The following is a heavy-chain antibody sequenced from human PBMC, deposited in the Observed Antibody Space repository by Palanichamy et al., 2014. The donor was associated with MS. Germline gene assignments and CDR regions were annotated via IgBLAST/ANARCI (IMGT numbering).Heavy chain of an antibody. CDR2: ISSSGRYI. J-gene: IGHJ4*02. V-gene: IGHV3-21*01. CDR3: ARTRRTTSGYDDFDY. Sequence: EVQLVESGGGLVKPGGSLRLSCAASGFTFSTYSMDWVRQAPGKGLEWVSSISSSGRYIYYADSVEGRFTVSRDNAKNSLYLQMNSLRAEDTAVYYCARTRRTTSGYDDFDYWGQGTLVTVSS. CDR1: GFTFSTYS. D-gene: IGHD5-12*01.